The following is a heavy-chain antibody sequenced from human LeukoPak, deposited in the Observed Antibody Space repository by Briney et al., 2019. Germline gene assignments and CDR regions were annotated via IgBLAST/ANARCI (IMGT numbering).Heavy chain of an antibody. Sequence: GGPLRLSCAASGFTFSSYAMSWVRQAPGKGLEWVSAISGSGGSTYYADSVRGRFTMSRDNFKNTLYLQMNSLRAEDTALYYCAKTDDSSAWYLFFGRFDSWGQGTLVTVSS. CDR2: ISGSGGST. CDR1: GFTFSSYA. V-gene: IGHV3-23*01. CDR3: AKTDDSSAWYLFFGRFDS. J-gene: IGHJ4*02. D-gene: IGHD6-19*01.